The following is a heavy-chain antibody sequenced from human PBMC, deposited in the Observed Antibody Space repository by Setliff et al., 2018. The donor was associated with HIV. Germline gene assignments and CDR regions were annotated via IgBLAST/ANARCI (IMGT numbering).Heavy chain of an antibody. Sequence: PSETLSLTCTVSGGSISSSSHYWGWIRQPPGKGLEWIGSMSYSGNTYNNPSLKSRVTISVDTSKNQFSLKLSSVTAADTAVYYCARDDYGDYTVFDIWGHGTMVT. CDR1: GGSISSSSHY. J-gene: IGHJ3*02. CDR2: MSYSGNT. CDR3: ARDDYGDYTVFDI. D-gene: IGHD4-17*01. V-gene: IGHV4-39*07.